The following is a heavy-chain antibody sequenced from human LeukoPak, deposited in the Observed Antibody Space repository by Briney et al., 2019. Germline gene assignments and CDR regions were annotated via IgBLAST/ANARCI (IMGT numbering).Heavy chain of an antibody. Sequence: GGSLRLSCAASGFTFSSYAMSWVRQAPGKGLEWVSAISGSGGSTYYADSVKGRFTISRDNSKNTLYLQMNSLRAEDTAVYYCARLSGWDTAMVRRYYYYYMDVWGKGTTVTVSS. CDR2: ISGSGGST. J-gene: IGHJ6*03. CDR1: GFTFSSYA. V-gene: IGHV3-23*01. D-gene: IGHD5-18*01. CDR3: ARLSGWDTAMVRRYYYYYMDV.